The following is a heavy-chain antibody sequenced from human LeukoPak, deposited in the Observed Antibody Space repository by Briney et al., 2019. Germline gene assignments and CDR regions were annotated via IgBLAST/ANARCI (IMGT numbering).Heavy chain of an antibody. J-gene: IGHJ5*02. CDR1: GGTFSSYA. Sequence: SVKVSCKASGGTFSSYAISWVRQAPGQGLEWMGGIIPIFGTANYAQKFQGRVTITADESTSTAYMELSSLRSEDTAVYYCARDSGRDGYNSVWFDPWGQGTLVTVSS. CDR2: IIPIFGTA. D-gene: IGHD5-24*01. V-gene: IGHV1-69*01. CDR3: ARDSGRDGYNSVWFDP.